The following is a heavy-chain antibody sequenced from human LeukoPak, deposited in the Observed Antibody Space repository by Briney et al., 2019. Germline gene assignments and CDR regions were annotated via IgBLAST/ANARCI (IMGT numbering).Heavy chain of an antibody. D-gene: IGHD3-16*02. V-gene: IGHV4-59*08. CDR3: ARLTYYDDVWGSYRSDAFDI. J-gene: IGHJ3*02. CDR1: GGSISSYY. Sequence: SETLSLTCTVSGGSISSYYWSWIRQPPGQGLEWIGYIYYSGSTNYNPSLKSRVTISVDTSKNQFSLKLSSVTAADTAVYYCARLTYYDDVWGSYRSDAFDIWGQGTMVTVSS. CDR2: IYYSGST.